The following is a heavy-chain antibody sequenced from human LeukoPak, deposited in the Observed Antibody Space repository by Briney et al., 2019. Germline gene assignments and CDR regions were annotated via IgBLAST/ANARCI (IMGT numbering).Heavy chain of an antibody. Sequence: SETLSLTCTVSGGSISSGDYYWSWICQPPGKGLEWIGYIYYSGSTYYNPSLKSRVTISVDTSKNQFSLKLSSVTAADTAVYYCARVSDDFWSGYYFDYWGQGTLVTVSS. D-gene: IGHD3-3*01. CDR1: GGSISSGDYY. J-gene: IGHJ4*02. CDR3: ARVSDDFWSGYYFDY. CDR2: IYYSGST. V-gene: IGHV4-30-4*02.